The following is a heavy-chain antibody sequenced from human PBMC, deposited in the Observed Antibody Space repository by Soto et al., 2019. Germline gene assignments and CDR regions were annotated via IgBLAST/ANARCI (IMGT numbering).Heavy chain of an antibody. Sequence: GGSLRLSCAASGFTFSSYGMHWVRQAPGKGLEWVAVISYDGSNKYYADSVKGRFTISRDNSKNTLYLQMNSLRAEDTTVYYCAKSPHRSGSFLYYFDYWGQGTLVTVSS. CDR1: GFTFSSYG. V-gene: IGHV3-30*18. D-gene: IGHD3-10*01. J-gene: IGHJ4*02. CDR2: ISYDGSNK. CDR3: AKSPHRSGSFLYYFDY.